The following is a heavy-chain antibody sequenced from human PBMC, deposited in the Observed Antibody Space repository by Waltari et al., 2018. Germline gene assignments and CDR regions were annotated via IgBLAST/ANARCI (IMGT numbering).Heavy chain of an antibody. J-gene: IGHJ5*02. V-gene: IGHV7-4-1*02. CDR3: AREEGIPGGIVYNWLDP. Sequence: QVQLVQSGSELKKPGASVKVSCKASGHTSTKSGLNWVRQAPGQGLEWMGWIDTNTGNPTYAQGFTGRFVFSLDTSVSTAYLQISSLKAEDTAVYYCAREEGIPGGIVYNWLDPWGQGTLVTVSS. CDR2: IDTNTGNP. D-gene: IGHD2-2*01. CDR1: GHTSTKSG.